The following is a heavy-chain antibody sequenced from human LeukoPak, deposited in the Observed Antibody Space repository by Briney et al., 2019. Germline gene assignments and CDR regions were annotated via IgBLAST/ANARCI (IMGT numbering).Heavy chain of an antibody. D-gene: IGHD2-2*01. Sequence: GGSLSLSCAASGFSTRTYTMGWVRQAPGKGLEWVSYIGSTSIYADSMKGRFTISRDNAKNTLDLQMNSLRAEDTAVYYCARDGPPAGAGDFDYWGQRPPVTVSS. J-gene: IGHJ4*02. CDR3: ARDGPPAGAGDFDY. CDR2: IGSTSI. V-gene: IGHV3-48*01. CDR1: GFSTRTYT.